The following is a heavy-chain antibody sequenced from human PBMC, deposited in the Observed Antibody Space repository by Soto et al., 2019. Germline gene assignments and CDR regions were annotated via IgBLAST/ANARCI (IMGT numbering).Heavy chain of an antibody. D-gene: IGHD2-15*01. J-gene: IGHJ5*02. CDR2: ISSTSATI. V-gene: IGHV3-48*02. Sequence: EVQLVESGGGLVQPGGSLRLSCAASKFTFSGYSMNWVRQAPGKGLEWVSYISSTSATIYYADSVKGRFTISRDDAKNSLYLKMNSLRDEDTAVYSCASGAEKGGGPWGQGTLVTVSS. CDR3: ASGAEKGGGP. CDR1: KFTFSGYS.